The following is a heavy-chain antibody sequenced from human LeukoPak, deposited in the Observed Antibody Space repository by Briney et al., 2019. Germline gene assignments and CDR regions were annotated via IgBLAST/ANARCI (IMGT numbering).Heavy chain of an antibody. V-gene: IGHV1-2*02. CDR1: GYTFTGYY. CDR2: INPNSGGT. D-gene: IGHD6-13*01. CDR3: ARDSWYSSSWYQGYYYYYDMDV. J-gene: IGHJ6*02. Sequence: GASVKVSCKASGYTFTGYYMHWVRQAPGQGLEWMGWINPNSGGTNYAQKIQGRVTMTRDTSISTAYMELSRLRSDDTAVYYCARDSWYSSSWYQGYYYYYDMDVWGQGTTVTVSS.